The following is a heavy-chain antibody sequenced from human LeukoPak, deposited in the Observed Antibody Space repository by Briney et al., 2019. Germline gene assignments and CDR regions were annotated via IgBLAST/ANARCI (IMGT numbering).Heavy chain of an antibody. D-gene: IGHD2-15*01. V-gene: IGHV4-34*01. Sequence: SETLSLTCAVYGGSFSGYYWSWIRQPPGKGLEWIGEINHSGSASYNPSLKSRVSISVDTSKNQFSLKVNSVTAADTSVYYCARAACSGGICYSFSEYYFDFWGQGTLVSVSS. J-gene: IGHJ4*02. CDR3: ARAACSGGICYSFSEYYFDF. CDR1: GGSFSGYY. CDR2: INHSGSA.